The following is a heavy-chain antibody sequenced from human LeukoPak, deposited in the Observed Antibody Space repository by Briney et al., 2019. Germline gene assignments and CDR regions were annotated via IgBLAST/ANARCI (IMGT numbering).Heavy chain of an antibody. Sequence: PSETLSLTCAVYGGSFSDYYWTWIRQPPGKGLEWIGEINHRGSTHYNPSLRSRVTISVDTSKNQFSLKLSSVTAADTAVYYCASRSSIWSGYQDTLYYFDSWGQGTLVTVSS. V-gene: IGHV4-34*01. CDR2: INHRGST. J-gene: IGHJ4*02. CDR1: GGSFSDYY. CDR3: ASRSSIWSGYQDTLYYFDS. D-gene: IGHD3-3*01.